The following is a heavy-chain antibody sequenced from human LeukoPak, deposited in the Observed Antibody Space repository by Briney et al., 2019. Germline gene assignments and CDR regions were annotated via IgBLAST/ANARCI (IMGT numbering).Heavy chain of an antibody. J-gene: IGHJ4*02. CDR1: GGSISSSTYY. CDR2: IHHSGSI. D-gene: IGHD3-22*01. V-gene: IGHV4-39*01. Sequence: SETLSLTCTVSGGSISSSTYYWAWIRQPPGKGLEWIATIHHSGSIYYKPSLRSGVTISVDTSRNQFSLKLSSVTVADTAVYYCARLGGYYDPPGYWGQGTLVTVSS. CDR3: ARLGGYYDPPGY.